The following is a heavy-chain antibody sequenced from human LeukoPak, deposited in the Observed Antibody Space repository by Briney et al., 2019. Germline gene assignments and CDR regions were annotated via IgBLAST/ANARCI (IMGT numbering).Heavy chain of an antibody. V-gene: IGHV3-66*01. CDR2: IYSGGST. J-gene: IGHJ4*02. CDR1: GFTVSSNY. D-gene: IGHD5-24*01. Sequence: GALRLSCAASGFTVSSNYMSWVRQAPGKGLEWVSVIYSGGSTYYADSVKGRFTISRDNSKNTLYLQMNSLRAEDTAVYYCARDLDGYNPSYWGQGTLVTVSS. CDR3: ARDLDGYNPSY.